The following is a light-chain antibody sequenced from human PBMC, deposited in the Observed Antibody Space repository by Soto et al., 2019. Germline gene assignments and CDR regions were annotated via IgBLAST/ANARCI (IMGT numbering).Light chain of an antibody. CDR3: QHRAGWPPALT. V-gene: IGKV3-20*01. CDR2: GTS. Sequence: ETVLTQSPGTLSLSPGERATLSCRASQSVSSSSLAWYQQRPGQAPRLLIYGTSSRATGIPDRFSGSGSGTDFTLTISRLEPEDFAVYFCQHRAGWPPALTFGGGTKVEIK. CDR1: QSVSSSS. J-gene: IGKJ4*01.